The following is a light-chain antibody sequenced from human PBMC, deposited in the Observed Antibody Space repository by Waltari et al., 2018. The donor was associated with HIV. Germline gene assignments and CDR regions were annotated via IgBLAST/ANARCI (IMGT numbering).Light chain of an antibody. CDR3: QQLGT. CDR2: AAS. V-gene: IGKV1-9*01. J-gene: IGKJ3*01. CDR1: EGINNY. Sequence: DIQLTQSPSYLSASVGDRVTVTCRASEGINNYLAWYQQKPGTAPKLLVYAASTLQNGVPSRFSGRGSGTEFTLTIDSLQPEDFATYYSQQLGTFGPGTTVDIK.